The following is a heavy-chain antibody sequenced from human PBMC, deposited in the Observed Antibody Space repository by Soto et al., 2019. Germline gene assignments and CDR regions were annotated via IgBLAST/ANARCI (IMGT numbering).Heavy chain of an antibody. CDR3: ASQSSEWLLFAS. CDR2: ISSSSSTI. Sequence: EVQLVESGGGLVQPGGSLRLSCAASGFTFSSYSMNWVRRAPGKGLEWVSYISSSSSTIYYADSVKGRFTISRDNAKNSLYLQMNSLRAEDTAVYYCASQSSEWLLFASWGQGTLVTVSS. CDR1: GFTFSSYS. D-gene: IGHD5-12*01. J-gene: IGHJ4*02. V-gene: IGHV3-48*01.